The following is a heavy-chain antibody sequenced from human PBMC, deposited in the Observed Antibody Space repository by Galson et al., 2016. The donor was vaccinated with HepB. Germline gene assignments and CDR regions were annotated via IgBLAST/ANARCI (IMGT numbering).Heavy chain of an antibody. CDR3: ARSDYFGSGNYEF. J-gene: IGHJ4*02. V-gene: IGHV3-23*01. CDR1: GFTFVNYV. D-gene: IGHD3-10*01. Sequence: SLRLSCAASGFTFVNYVMNWVRQAPGKGLEWVSLITSGDTTYYADAVKGRFTIFRDNSKNTLSLQMIRLRVEDTAVYFCARSDYFGSGNYEFWGQGSLVIVSS. CDR2: ITSGDTT.